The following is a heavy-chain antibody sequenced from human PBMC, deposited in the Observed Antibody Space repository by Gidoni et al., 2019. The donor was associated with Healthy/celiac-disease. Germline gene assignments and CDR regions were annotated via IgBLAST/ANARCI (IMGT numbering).Heavy chain of an antibody. CDR2: IYTSGST. J-gene: IGHJ5*02. D-gene: IGHD6-13*01. CDR3: ASGSGSSWPPTGWFDP. Sequence: QVQLQESGPGLVKPSQTLSLTCTVSGGSISSGSYYWSWIRQPAGKGLEWIGRIYTSGSTNYNPSLKSRVTISVDTSKNQFSLKLSSVTAADTAVYYCASGSGSSWPPTGWFDPWGQGTLVTVSS. V-gene: IGHV4-61*02. CDR1: GGSISSGSYY.